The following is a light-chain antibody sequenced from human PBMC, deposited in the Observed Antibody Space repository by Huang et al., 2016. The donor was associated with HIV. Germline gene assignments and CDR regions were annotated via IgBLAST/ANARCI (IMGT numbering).Light chain of an antibody. CDR1: QSVGNY. V-gene: IGKV3-11*01. CDR3: QQRSNGVT. J-gene: IGKJ4*01. Sequence: EIVLTQSPATLSLSPGERAALSCRTSQSVGNYLAWYQQKPGQPPRLVIYDASIRATGIPARFSGTGYGTDFTLTNSSLEPEDFAVYYCQQRSNGVTFGGGTKVEIK. CDR2: DAS.